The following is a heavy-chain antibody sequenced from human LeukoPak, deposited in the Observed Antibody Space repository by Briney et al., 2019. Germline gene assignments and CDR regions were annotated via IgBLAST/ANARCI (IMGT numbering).Heavy chain of an antibody. J-gene: IGHJ5*02. CDR2: VYYSGST. D-gene: IGHD3-22*01. V-gene: IGHV4-59*02. CDR3: ARVDSDYDSSGYYFHSTPYNWFDP. CDR1: GGSVSGYY. Sequence: TASETLSLTCVVSGGSVSGYYWGWIRQPPGRGLEWIGYVYYSGSTNYNPSFKSRITISVDTSKNQFSLKLSSVTAADTAVYYCARVDSDYDSSGYYFHSTPYNWFDPWGQGTLVTVSS.